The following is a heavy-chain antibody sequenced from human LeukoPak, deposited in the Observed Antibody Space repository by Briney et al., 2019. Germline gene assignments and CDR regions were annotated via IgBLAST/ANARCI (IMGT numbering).Heavy chain of an antibody. CDR2: MNPNSGNT. CDR1: GYTFTSYD. CDR3: ASQAIAAAGRGSFDY. Sequence: ASVKVSCKASGYTFTSYDINWVRQATGQGLEWMGWMNPNSGNTGYAQKFQGRVTMTRDTSTSTVYMELSSLRSEDTAVYYCASQAIAAAGRGSFDYWGQGTLVTVSS. D-gene: IGHD6-13*01. J-gene: IGHJ4*02. V-gene: IGHV1-8*01.